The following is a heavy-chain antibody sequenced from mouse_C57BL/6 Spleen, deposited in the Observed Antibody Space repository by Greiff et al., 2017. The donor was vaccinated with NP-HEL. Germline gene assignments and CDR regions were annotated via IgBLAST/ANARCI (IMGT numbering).Heavy chain of an antibody. CDR1: GYTFTSYW. D-gene: IGHD4-1*02. CDR3: ARGGQLGEGLAY. CDR2: IDPSDSYT. Sequence: QVQLKQPGAELVMPGASVKLSCKASGYTFTSYWMHWVKQRPGQGLEWIGEIDPSDSYTNYNQKFKGKSTLTVDKSSSTAYMQLSSLTSEDSAVYYCARGGQLGEGLAYWGQGTLVTVSA. J-gene: IGHJ3*01. V-gene: IGHV1-69*01.